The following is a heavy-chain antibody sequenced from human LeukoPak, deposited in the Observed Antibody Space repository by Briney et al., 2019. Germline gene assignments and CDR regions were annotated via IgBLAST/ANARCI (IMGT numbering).Heavy chain of an antibody. V-gene: IGHV3-23*01. J-gene: IGHJ4*02. CDR2: ISGSGTGT. D-gene: IGHD3-10*01. Sequence: GGSLRLSCAASGFTFSTYGMSWVRQAPGKGLEWVSAISGSGTGTYYADSVKGRFTISRDNSKSTKYLQMNSLRLEDTAVYYCAKDRPATHGSGSFGGYWGKVPQVTVPT. CDR3: AKDRPATHGSGSFGGY. CDR1: GFTFSTYG.